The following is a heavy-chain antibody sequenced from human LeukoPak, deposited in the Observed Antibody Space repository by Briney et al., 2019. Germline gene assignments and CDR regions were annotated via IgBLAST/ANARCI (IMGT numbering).Heavy chain of an antibody. J-gene: IGHJ4*02. CDR1: GXTFSSYA. CDR2: ISGSGGST. D-gene: IGHD3-22*01. Sequence: PGGSLRLSCAASGXTFSSYAMSWVRQAPGKGLEWVSAISGSGGSTYYADSVKGRFTISRDNSKNTLYLQMNSLRAEDTAVYYCAKGEGRITMIVVVIYYFDYWGQGTLVTVSS. V-gene: IGHV3-23*01. CDR3: AKGEGRITMIVVVIYYFDY.